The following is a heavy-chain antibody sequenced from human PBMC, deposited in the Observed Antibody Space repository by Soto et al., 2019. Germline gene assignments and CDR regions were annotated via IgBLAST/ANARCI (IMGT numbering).Heavy chain of an antibody. CDR2: IYHSGST. J-gene: IGHJ5*02. CDR3: ARDHYDSSGYYWRDNWFDP. D-gene: IGHD3-22*01. CDR1: GYSISSGYY. V-gene: IGHV4-38-2*02. Sequence: PSETLSLTCAVSGYSISSGYYWGWIRQPPGKGLELIGSIYHSGSTYYNPSLKSRVTISVDTSKNQFSLKLSSVTAADTAVYYCARDHYDSSGYYWRDNWFDPWGQGTLVTVSS.